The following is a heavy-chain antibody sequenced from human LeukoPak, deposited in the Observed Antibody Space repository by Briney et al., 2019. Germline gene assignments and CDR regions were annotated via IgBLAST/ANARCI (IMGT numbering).Heavy chain of an antibody. V-gene: IGHV3-30*18. CDR1: GFTFSSYG. D-gene: IGHD1-26*01. Sequence: GGSLRLSCAASGFTFSSYGMHWVRQAPGKGLEWVAVISYDGSNKYYADSVKGRFTISRDNSKNTLYLQMNSLRAEDTAVYYCEKDGSVRGPRVGAYDYWGQGTLVTVSS. J-gene: IGHJ4*02. CDR3: EKDGSVRGPRVGAYDY. CDR2: ISYDGSNK.